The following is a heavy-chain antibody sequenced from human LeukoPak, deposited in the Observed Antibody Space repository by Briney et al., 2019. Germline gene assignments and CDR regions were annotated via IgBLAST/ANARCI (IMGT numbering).Heavy chain of an antibody. Sequence: GGSLRLSCAASGFTFSSYGMHWVRQAPGKGLEWVAVISYDGSNKYYADSVKGRFTISRDNSKNTLHLQMNSLRAEDTAVYYCAKDQGAVAWGLFDYWGQGTLVTVSS. D-gene: IGHD6-19*01. CDR2: ISYDGSNK. CDR1: GFTFSSYG. CDR3: AKDQGAVAWGLFDY. J-gene: IGHJ4*02. V-gene: IGHV3-30*18.